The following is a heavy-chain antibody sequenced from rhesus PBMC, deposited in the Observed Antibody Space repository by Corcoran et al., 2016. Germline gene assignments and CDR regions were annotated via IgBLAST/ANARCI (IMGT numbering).Heavy chain of an antibody. CDR1: GGSISGYYY. J-gene: IGHJ4*01. CDR3: VREGQLVGFDY. D-gene: IGHD6-13*01. Sequence: QVQLQKWGEGLVKPSETLSLTCAVYGGSISGYYYWSWIRQPPGKGLEWIVYIYGNSAITNSTPTLKSRVTIARDTAKNQFYLKVSYVTAADTVVYYCVREGQLVGFDYWGQGVLVTVSS. CDR2: IYGNSAIT. V-gene: IGHV4-73*01.